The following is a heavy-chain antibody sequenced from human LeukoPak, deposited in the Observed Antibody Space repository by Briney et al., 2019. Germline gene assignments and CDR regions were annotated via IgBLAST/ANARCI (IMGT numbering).Heavy chain of an antibody. CDR1: GYTFTGYY. CDR2: INPNSGGT. V-gene: IGHV1-2*02. J-gene: IGHJ6*02. CDR3: ARVRPTVRYTPPYYYYYGMDV. Sequence: ASVKVSCKASGYTFTGYYMHWVRQAPGQGLEWMGWINPNSGGTNYAQKFQGRVTMTRDTSISTAYMELSRLRSDDTAVYYCARVRPTVRYTPPYYYYYGMDVWGQGTTVTVSS. D-gene: IGHD1-1*01.